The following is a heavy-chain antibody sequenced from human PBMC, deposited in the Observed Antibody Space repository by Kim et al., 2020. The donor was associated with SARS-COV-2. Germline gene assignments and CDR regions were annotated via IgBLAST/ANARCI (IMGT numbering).Heavy chain of an antibody. D-gene: IGHD4-17*01. Sequence: GGSLRLSCAASGFTVSSNYMSWVRQAPGKGLEWVSVIYSGGSTYYADSVKGRFTISRDNSKNTLYLQMNSLRAEDTAVYYCARDNPPWMTTVTTIFSNWGQGTLVTVSS. CDR2: IYSGGST. CDR1: GFTVSSNY. CDR3: ARDNPPWMTTVTTIFSN. V-gene: IGHV3-53*01. J-gene: IGHJ4*02.